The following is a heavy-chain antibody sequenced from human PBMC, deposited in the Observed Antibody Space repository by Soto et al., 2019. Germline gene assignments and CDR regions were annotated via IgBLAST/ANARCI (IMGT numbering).Heavy chain of an antibody. J-gene: IGHJ6*03. Sequence: GGSLRLSCAASGFTFSSYWMSWVRQAPGKGLGWVANIKEDGSEKYYVDSVKGRFTISRDNAKNSLYLQMNSLRAEDTAVYYCARVRGRYSSSWYENYYYYYYMDVWGKGTTVTVSS. CDR2: IKEDGSEK. CDR3: ARVRGRYSSSWYENYYYYYYMDV. V-gene: IGHV3-7*01. CDR1: GFTFSSYW. D-gene: IGHD6-13*01.